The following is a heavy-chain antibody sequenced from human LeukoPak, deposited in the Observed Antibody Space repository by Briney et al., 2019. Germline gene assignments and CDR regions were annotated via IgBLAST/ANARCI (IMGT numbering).Heavy chain of an antibody. Sequence: GGSLRLSCAASGFTFSSYGMHWVRQAPGKGLEWVAVISYDGSNKYYADSVKGRFTISRDNSKNTLYLQMNSLRAEDTAVYYCAKDGVAPWLPTPGIAAAAPYPHYWGQGTLVTVSS. J-gene: IGHJ4*02. CDR1: GFTFSSYG. CDR3: AKDGVAPWLPTPGIAAAAPYPHY. V-gene: IGHV3-30*18. CDR2: ISYDGSNK. D-gene: IGHD6-13*01.